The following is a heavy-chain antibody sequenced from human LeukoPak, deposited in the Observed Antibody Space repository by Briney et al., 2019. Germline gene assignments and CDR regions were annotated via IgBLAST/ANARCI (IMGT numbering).Heavy chain of an antibody. D-gene: IGHD2-21*02. CDR2: IWYDGSNK. V-gene: IGHV3-33*01. CDR1: GFTFSSYG. CDR3: ARGGIVVVTATRSYYYYGMDV. J-gene: IGHJ6*02. Sequence: PGRSLRLSCAASGFTFSSYGMHWVRQASGKGLEWVAVIWYDGSNKYYADSVKGRFTISRDNSKNTLYLQMNSLRAEDTAVYYCARGGIVVVTATRSYYYYGMDVWGQGTTVTVSS.